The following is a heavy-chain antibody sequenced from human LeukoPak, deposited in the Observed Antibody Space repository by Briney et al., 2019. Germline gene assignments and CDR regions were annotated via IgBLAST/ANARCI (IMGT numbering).Heavy chain of an antibody. Sequence: SETLSLTCTVSGGSISSSSYYWGWIRQPPGKGLEWIGSIYYSGSTYYNPSLKSRVTISVDTSKNQFSLKLSSVTAADTAVYYCARHQPARNFDYWGQGTLVTVSS. V-gene: IGHV4-39*01. D-gene: IGHD2-2*01. CDR1: GGSISSSSYY. CDR2: IYYSGST. J-gene: IGHJ4*02. CDR3: ARHQPARNFDY.